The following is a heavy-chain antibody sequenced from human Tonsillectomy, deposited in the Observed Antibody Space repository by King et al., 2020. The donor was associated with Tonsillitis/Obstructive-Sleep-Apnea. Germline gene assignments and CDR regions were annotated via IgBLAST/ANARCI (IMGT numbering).Heavy chain of an antibody. Sequence: VQLVESGGGVVRPGRSLRLSCAASGFTFSDYGMHWVRQAPGKGLEWVAVIWYDGINKYYADSVKGRFTISRDNSKNTVYLQMNSLRAEDTAVYYCARTYYFKDYYHGMDVWGQGTTVTVSS. J-gene: IGHJ6*02. D-gene: IGHD3-10*01. V-gene: IGHV3-33*01. CDR2: IWYDGINK. CDR3: ARTYYFKDYYHGMDV. CDR1: GFTFSDYG.